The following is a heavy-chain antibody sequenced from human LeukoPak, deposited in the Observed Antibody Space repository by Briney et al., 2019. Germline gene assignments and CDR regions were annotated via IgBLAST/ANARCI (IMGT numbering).Heavy chain of an antibody. D-gene: IGHD1-26*01. CDR1: GFAFSSYG. CDR2: IWFDGGNK. CDR3: ARARGSYNVGYDY. J-gene: IGHJ4*02. V-gene: IGHV3-33*01. Sequence: GRSLRLSCAASGFAFSSYGMHWVRQAPGKGLEWVAVIWFDGGNKYYADSVKGRFIISRDNSKKTLYLQMNSLRAEDTAVYYCARARGSYNVGYDYWGQGALVTVSS.